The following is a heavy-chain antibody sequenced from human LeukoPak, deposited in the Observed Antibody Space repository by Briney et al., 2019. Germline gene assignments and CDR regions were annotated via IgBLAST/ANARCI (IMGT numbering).Heavy chain of an antibody. V-gene: IGHV4-4*07. CDR1: GGSISSYY. Sequence: PSETLSLTCTVSGGSISSYYWSWIRQPAGKGLEWIGRIYTSGSTNYNPSLKSRVTMSVDTSKNQFSLKLSSVTAADTAVYYCARGPNYYDSSGYYLDAFDIWGQGTMVTVSS. J-gene: IGHJ3*02. CDR3: ARGPNYYDSSGYYLDAFDI. D-gene: IGHD3-22*01. CDR2: IYTSGST.